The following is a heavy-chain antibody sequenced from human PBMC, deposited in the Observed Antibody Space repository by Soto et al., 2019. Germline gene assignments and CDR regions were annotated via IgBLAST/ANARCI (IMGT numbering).Heavy chain of an antibody. V-gene: IGHV4-59*01. CDR1: GGSISSYY. D-gene: IGHD2-21*02. CDR2: IYNNGRT. J-gene: IGHJ4*02. Sequence: SETLSLTCTVSGGSISSYYWSWIRQPPGKGLGWIGYIYNNGRTNYNPSLKSRVAISVDTSKNQFSLKLRSVTAADTAVYYCARATVTVYYFDYWGQGTPVNVSS. CDR3: ARATVTVYYFDY.